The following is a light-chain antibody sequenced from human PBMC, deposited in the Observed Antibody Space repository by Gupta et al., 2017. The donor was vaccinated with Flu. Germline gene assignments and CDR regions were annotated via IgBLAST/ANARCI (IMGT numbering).Light chain of an antibody. V-gene: IGKV3-11*01. CDR1: QSVSSY. J-gene: IGKJ2*01. CDR3: QLLSAWPHT. CDR2: DPS. Sequence: ETVLTQSPATLPLSPGERATLACRASQSVSSYLAWYQQNPGQTPRLLIYDPSNTVTGIPARFTHRRSATDFTLTISIPAPADFALYFFQLLSAWPHTFGQGTKMEI.